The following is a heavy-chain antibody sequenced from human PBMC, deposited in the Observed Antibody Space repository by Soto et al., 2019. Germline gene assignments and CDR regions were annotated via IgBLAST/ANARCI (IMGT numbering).Heavy chain of an antibody. Sequence: SEPLSPTGAVYGGSFSGYYWSWIRQPPGKGLELIGESNHSGSTKDNPSLKSRVTISVDTSKNEFSLKLSSVTAADTAVYYCARSGRQQLVRRNWFDHRGQGTLVTVSS. V-gene: IGHV4-34*01. CDR3: ARSGRQQLVRRNWFDH. J-gene: IGHJ5*02. D-gene: IGHD6-13*01. CDR2: SNHSGST. CDR1: GGSFSGYY.